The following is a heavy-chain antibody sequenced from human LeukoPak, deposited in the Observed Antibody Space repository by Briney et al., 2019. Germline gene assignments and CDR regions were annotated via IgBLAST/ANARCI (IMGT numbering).Heavy chain of an antibody. D-gene: IGHD3-3*01. V-gene: IGHV3-23*01. CDR2: VSPPGGGT. CDR1: GFTFSNHG. CDR3: TSSKSGYYYYMDV. Sequence: GGTLRLSCAASGFTFSNHGMNWVRQAPGKGLEWLSGVSPPGGGTYYADSVKGRFTISRDSSKNTLYLQMNSLKTEDTAVYYCTSSKSGYYYYMDVWGKGTTVTVSS. J-gene: IGHJ6*03.